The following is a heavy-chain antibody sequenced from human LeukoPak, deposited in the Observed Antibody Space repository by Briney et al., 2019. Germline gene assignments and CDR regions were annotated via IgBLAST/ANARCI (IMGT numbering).Heavy chain of an antibody. CDR2: LNPNSGGT. J-gene: IGHJ5*02. V-gene: IGHV1-2*02. Sequence: ASVKVSCKASGYSFTAYYINWVRQAPGQGLEWMGWLNPNSGGTNYAQKFQGRVTMTRDTSISTAYMEVSRLRSDDTAVYYCARAKSQDCGIVNCQEWFDPWGQGTLVTVSS. CDR3: ARAKSQDCGIVNCQEWFDP. D-gene: IGHD2-21*01. CDR1: GYSFTAYY.